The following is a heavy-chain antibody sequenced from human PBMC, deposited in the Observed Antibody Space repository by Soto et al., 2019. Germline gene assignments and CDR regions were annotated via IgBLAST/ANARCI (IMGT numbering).Heavy chain of an antibody. CDR2: MSYSGST. D-gene: IGHD1-7*01. CDR3: ATMGTPATGLYYFDN. V-gene: IGHV4-30-4*01. J-gene: IGHJ4*02. CDR1: GGSISSGNYY. Sequence: SETLSITCTVSGGSISSGNYYWSWIRQPPGKGLEWIGFMSYSGSTSYNASLKSRVTISVDTSKSQFSLNLSFVTAADTAVYYCATMGTPATGLYYFDNWGQGTLVTVSS.